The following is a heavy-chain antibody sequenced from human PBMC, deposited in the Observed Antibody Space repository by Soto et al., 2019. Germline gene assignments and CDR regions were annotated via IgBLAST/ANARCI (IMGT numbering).Heavy chain of an antibody. D-gene: IGHD6-13*01. CDR1: GGSISSGGYY. CDR3: ARSSSWPIVAFDI. CDR2: IYYSGNT. J-gene: IGHJ3*02. V-gene: IGHV4-31*01. Sequence: QVQLQESGPGLVKPSQTLSLTCTVSGGSISSGGYYWSWIRQHPGKGLEWIGYIYYSGNTYYNPSLKSLVTISVDTSKNQFSLKLSTVTAADTAVYYCARSSSWPIVAFDILVQGTMVTVAS.